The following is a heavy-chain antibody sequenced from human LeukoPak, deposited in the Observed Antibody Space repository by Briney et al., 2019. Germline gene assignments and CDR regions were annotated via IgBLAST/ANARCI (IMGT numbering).Heavy chain of an antibody. CDR1: GDSVSINSAA. CDR3: ARDVRSDNWFDP. J-gene: IGHJ5*02. CDR2: TYYRSKWYN. Sequence: SQTLSLTFAISGDSVSINSAAWNWIRQSPSRGLEWLGSTYYRSKWYNDYAVSVKSRITINPDTSKNQFSLQLNSVTPEDTAVYYCARDVRSDNWFDPWGQGTLVTVSS. D-gene: IGHD2/OR15-2a*01. V-gene: IGHV6-1*01.